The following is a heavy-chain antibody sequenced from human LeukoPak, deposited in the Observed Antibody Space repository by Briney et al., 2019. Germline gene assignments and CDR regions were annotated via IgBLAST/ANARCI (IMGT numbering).Heavy chain of an antibody. CDR1: GFTFSDYY. J-gene: IGHJ4*02. CDR3: ARVALPYGSGSYYNLAFDY. Sequence: KPGGSLRLSCAASGFTFSDYYMSWIRQAPGKGLEWVSYISSSGSTIYYADSVKGRFTISRDNAKNSLYLQMNSLRAEDTAVYYCARVALPYGSGSYYNLAFDYWGQGTLVTVSS. D-gene: IGHD3-10*01. CDR2: ISSSGSTI. V-gene: IGHV3-11*04.